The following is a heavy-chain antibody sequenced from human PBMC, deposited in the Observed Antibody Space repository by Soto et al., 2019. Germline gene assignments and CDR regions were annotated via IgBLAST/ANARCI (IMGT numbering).Heavy chain of an antibody. CDR2: IYYSGNT. Sequence: SETLSLTCTVSGGSINSVGYYWSWIRQRPGKGLEWIGYIYYSGNTYYNPSLKSRLTISLDTSKNQFSLKLSSVTAADTAVYYCAGDYHGSRSYKWFDPWGQGTLVTVSS. CDR1: GGSINSVGYY. V-gene: IGHV4-31*03. CDR3: AGDYHGSRSYKWFDP. J-gene: IGHJ5*02. D-gene: IGHD3-10*01.